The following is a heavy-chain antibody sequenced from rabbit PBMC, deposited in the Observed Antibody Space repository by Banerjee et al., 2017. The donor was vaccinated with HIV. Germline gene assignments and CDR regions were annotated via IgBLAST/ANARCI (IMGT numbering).Heavy chain of an antibody. V-gene: IGHV1S45*01. D-gene: IGHD4-1*01. CDR2: IYAGSSGST. J-gene: IGHJ4*01. Sequence: QEQLVESGGGLVQPEGSLTLTCTASGFSFSSSYWICWVRQAPGKGLELVACIYAGSSGSTYYASWAKGRFTNSKTSSTTVTLQMTSLTAADTATYFCARDLAGVIGWNFGLWGQGTLVTVS. CDR3: ARDLAGVIGWNFGL. CDR1: GFSFSSSYW.